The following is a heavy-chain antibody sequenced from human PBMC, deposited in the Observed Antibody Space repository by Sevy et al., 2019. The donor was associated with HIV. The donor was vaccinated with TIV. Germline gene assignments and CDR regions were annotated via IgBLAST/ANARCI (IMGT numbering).Heavy chain of an antibody. CDR2: ISSSGSTI. CDR1: GFTFSSYE. Sequence: GGSLRLSCAASGFTFSSYEMNWVRQAPGKGLEWVSYISSSGSTIYYADSVKGRFTISRDNAKNSLYLQMNSLRAEDTAVYYCARSRSSGYYRDSKGRSSLDYWGQGTLVAVSS. J-gene: IGHJ4*02. D-gene: IGHD3-22*01. V-gene: IGHV3-48*03. CDR3: ARSRSSGYYRDSKGRSSLDY.